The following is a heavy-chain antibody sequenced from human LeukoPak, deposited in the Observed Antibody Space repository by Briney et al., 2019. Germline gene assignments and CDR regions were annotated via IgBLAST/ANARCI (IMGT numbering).Heavy chain of an antibody. Sequence: GGSLRLSCAASGFTFSNYAMHWVRQAPGKGLEWVTLISYDGSNKYYADSVKGRFTISRDNSKNTLYLQMNGLRAEDTAVYYCARDGGVLVLYPFYWGQGTLLTVSS. CDR3: ARDGGVLVLYPFY. J-gene: IGHJ4*02. D-gene: IGHD3-16*02. V-gene: IGHV3-30*04. CDR2: ISYDGSNK. CDR1: GFTFSNYA.